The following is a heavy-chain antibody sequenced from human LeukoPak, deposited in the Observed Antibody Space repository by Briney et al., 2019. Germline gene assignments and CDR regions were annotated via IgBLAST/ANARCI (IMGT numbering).Heavy chain of an antibody. CDR3: ARDPFQEWELKTLDY. CDR1: VFTLSICS. CDR2: ISSRSDYI. J-gene: IGHJ4*02. V-gene: IGHV3-21*01. D-gene: IGHD1-26*01. Sequence: PGGSLTLPCRASVFTLSICSTKGVRHARGRGREWVSSISSRSDYIYYADSVKGRFTISRDNAKNSLYLQMNSLRADDAAVYYCARDPFQEWELKTLDYWGQGTLVTVSS.